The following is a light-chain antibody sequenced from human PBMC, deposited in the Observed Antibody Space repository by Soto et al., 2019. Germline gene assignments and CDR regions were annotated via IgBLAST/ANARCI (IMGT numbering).Light chain of an antibody. Sequence: QSVLTQPPSVSGAPGQRVTISCTGSSSNIGADYGVHWYQQLPGTAPKLLIYRNINRPSGVPDRFSGSKSGTSASLAITGLPAEDEADYYCQSYDSSLSGSVVFGGGTKLTVL. V-gene: IGLV1-40*01. CDR2: RNI. CDR3: QSYDSSLSGSVV. J-gene: IGLJ2*01. CDR1: SSNIGADYG.